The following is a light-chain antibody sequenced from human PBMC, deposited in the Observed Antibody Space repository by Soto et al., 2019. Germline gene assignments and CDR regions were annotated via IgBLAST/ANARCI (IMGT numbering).Light chain of an antibody. Sequence: IQMTDPPATLSASRGDTLTLSRLANQSISSWLAWYQQKPGKAPKLLIYDASSLESGVPARFSGSGSGTDFALNISRVEADDFAIYYCQQDTRPPITFGQGTRLEIK. V-gene: IGKV1-5*01. CDR1: QSISSW. CDR2: DAS. J-gene: IGKJ5*01. CDR3: QQDTRPPIT.